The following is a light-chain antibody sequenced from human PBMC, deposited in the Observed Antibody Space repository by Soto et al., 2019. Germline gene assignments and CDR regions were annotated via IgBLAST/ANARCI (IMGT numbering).Light chain of an antibody. CDR1: QSVSNDF. Sequence: IVLTQSPGILSLSPGERATLSCRASQSVSNDFLAWYQQKPGQAPRLLIYGASTRATDVPDRFSGAGSGTDFTLTISRLEPEDFALYYCQQHDILPITFGQGTRLEIK. J-gene: IGKJ5*01. V-gene: IGKV3-20*01. CDR2: GAS. CDR3: QQHDILPIT.